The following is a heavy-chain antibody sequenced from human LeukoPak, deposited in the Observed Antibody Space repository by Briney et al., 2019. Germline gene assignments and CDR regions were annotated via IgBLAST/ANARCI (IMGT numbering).Heavy chain of an antibody. J-gene: IGHJ1*01. Sequence: SETLSLTCTVSGYSISSGYYWGWIRQPPGKGLEWIGSIYHSGSTYYNPSLKSRVTISVDTSKNQFSLKLSSVTAADTAVYYCARGTGRIAVAGSHPYAEYFQHWGQGTLVTVSS. CDR2: IYHSGST. D-gene: IGHD6-19*01. CDR3: ARGTGRIAVAGSHPYAEYFQH. V-gene: IGHV4-38-2*02. CDR1: GYSISSGYY.